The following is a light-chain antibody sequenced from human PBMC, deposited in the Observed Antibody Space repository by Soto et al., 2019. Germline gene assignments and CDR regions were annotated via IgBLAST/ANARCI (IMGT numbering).Light chain of an antibody. CDR3: QQYGTSPRT. CDR2: GTS. Sequence: EIVLTQSPGTLSLSPGERATLSCRASQSVSGSCLAWYQQKPGQAPRLLIYGTSNRATGIPDRFSGSGSGTDFTLTSRRLEPEAFSVYYCQQYGTSPRTFGQGTRVEIQ. J-gene: IGKJ1*01. CDR1: QSVSGSC. V-gene: IGKV3-20*01.